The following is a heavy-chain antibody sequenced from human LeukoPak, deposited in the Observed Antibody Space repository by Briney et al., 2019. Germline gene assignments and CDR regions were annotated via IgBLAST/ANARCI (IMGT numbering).Heavy chain of an antibody. Sequence: GGSLRLSCAASGFTFSSYAMHWVRQAPGKGLEWVAVISYAGSNKYYADSVKGRFTISRDNSKNTLYLQMNSLRTEDTAVYYCVRDGGYCSSTSCHNTAFDIWGQGQWSPSLQ. CDR2: ISYAGSNK. D-gene: IGHD2-2*02. J-gene: IGHJ3*02. CDR3: VRDGGYCSSTSCHNTAFDI. CDR1: GFTFSSYA. V-gene: IGHV3-30-3*01.